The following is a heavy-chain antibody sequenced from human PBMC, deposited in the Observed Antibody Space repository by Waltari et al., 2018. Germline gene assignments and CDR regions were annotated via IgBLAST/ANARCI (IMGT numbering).Heavy chain of an antibody. J-gene: IGHJ6*03. CDR1: GGSISSYY. D-gene: IGHD2-2*02. V-gene: IGHV4-4*07. CDR2: NYTSGSH. Sequence: QVQLQESGPGLVKPSETLSLTCTVSGGSISSYYWSWIRQPAGKGLEWIGRNYTSGSHTDTPPRKGRVTVAVDTPKNQFSLKLSSVPAADTAVYYCARDARSVVVPAAIERYYYYYMDVWGKGTTVTISS. CDR3: ARDARSVVVPAAIERYYYYYMDV.